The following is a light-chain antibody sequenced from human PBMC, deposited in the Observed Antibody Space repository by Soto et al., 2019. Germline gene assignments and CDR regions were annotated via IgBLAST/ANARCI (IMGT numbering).Light chain of an antibody. CDR1: QSVSSH. CDR3: QQYHNWPPIT. CDR2: GPS. J-gene: IGKJ5*01. V-gene: IGKV3-15*01. Sequence: EIVMTQSPDTLFVSLGEGATLSCRSIQSVSSHLAWYQHKPGQAPRLLIYGPSTRASGIPARFSGSGSETDFTLTISSLQSEDSAVYYCQQYHNWPPITFGQGTRLE.